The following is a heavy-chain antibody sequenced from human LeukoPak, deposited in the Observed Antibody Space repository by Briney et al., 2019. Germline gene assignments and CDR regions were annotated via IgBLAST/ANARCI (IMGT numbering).Heavy chain of an antibody. D-gene: IGHD6-25*01. J-gene: IGHJ1*01. V-gene: IGHV4-34*01. Sequence: SETLSLTCAVYGGSFSGYYWSWIRQPPGKGLEWIGEINHSGSTNYNPSLKSRVTISVDRTKNQFSLKLSSVTAADTAVYYCARARARRPLQHWGQGTLVTVPS. CDR1: GGSFSGYY. CDR3: ARARARRPLQH. CDR2: INHSGST.